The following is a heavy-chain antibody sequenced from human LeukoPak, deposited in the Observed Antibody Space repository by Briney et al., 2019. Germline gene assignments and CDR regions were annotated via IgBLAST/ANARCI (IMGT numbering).Heavy chain of an antibody. J-gene: IGHJ1*01. CDR1: GFTFSSYS. CDR3: AKGAGAEYFQH. D-gene: IGHD1-26*01. Sequence: GVSLRHSCAASGFTFSSYSMNWVRQAPGKGLEWVSSISSSSSYIYYADSVKGRFTISRDNAKNSLYLQMNSLRAEDTAVYYCAKGAGAEYFQHWGQGTLVTVSS. V-gene: IGHV3-21*01. CDR2: ISSSSSYI.